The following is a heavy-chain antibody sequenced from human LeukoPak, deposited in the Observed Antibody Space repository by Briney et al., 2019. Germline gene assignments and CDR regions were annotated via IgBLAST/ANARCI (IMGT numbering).Heavy chain of an antibody. CDR1: GGSFSGYY. CDR2: INHRGST. Sequence: SETLSLTCAVYGGSFSGYYWSWIRQPPGKGLEWIGEINHRGSTNYNPSLKSRVTISVDTSKNQFSLKLSSVTAADTAVYYCARGGYCSSTSCYPGDRDYYYYYGMDVWGQGTTVTVSS. CDR3: ARGGYCSSTSCYPGDRDYYYYYGMDV. D-gene: IGHD2-2*01. J-gene: IGHJ6*02. V-gene: IGHV4-34*01.